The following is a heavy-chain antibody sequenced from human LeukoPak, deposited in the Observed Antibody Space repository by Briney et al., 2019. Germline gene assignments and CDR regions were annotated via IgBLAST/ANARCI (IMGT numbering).Heavy chain of an antibody. CDR2: IYYSGST. CDR3: ASRDGYNGSFDY. CDR1: GGSISSYY. D-gene: IGHD5-24*01. V-gene: IGHV4-59*01. J-gene: IGHJ4*02. Sequence: SETRSLTCTVSGGSISSYYWSWIRQPPGKGLEWIGYIYYSGSTNYNPSLKSRVTISVDTSKNQFSLKLCSVTAADTAVYYCASRDGYNGSFDYWGQGTLVTVSS.